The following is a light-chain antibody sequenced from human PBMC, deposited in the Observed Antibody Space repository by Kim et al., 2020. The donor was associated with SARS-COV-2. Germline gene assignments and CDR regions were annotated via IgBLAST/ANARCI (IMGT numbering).Light chain of an antibody. V-gene: IGKV2-28*01. CDR3: TKDTKTPHT. CDR1: QSLLHSNGYNY. J-gene: IGKJ2*01. CDR2: MVS. Sequence: DIVMTQSPLSLPVTPGQPASISCRSSQSLLHSNGYNYLGWYLQRPGQSPQLLIYMVSNRSSGVPDRFSGSGSGTDFTLKIRRVEAEDGGVYYRTKDTKTPHTFGKGTKLEI.